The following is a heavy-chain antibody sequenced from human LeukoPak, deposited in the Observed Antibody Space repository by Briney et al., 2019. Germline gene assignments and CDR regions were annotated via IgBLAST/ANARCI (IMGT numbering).Heavy chain of an antibody. CDR1: GFTVSSNY. D-gene: IGHD3-22*01. J-gene: IGHJ4*02. Sequence: SGGSLRLSCAASGFTVSSNYMSWVRQAPGKGLEWVSVIYSGGSTYYADSVKGRFTISRDNSKNTLYLQMNSLRAEDTAVYYCARASYYYDSSGYLGVRYYFDYWGQGTLVTVSS. V-gene: IGHV3-53*01. CDR2: IYSGGST. CDR3: ARASYYYDSSGYLGVRYYFDY.